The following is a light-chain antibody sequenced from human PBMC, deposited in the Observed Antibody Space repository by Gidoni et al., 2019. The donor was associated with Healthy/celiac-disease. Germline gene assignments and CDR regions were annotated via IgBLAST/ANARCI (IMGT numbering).Light chain of an antibody. V-gene: IGLV2-23*01. CDR2: EGS. CDR3: CSYAGSSTWV. J-gene: IGLJ3*02. Sequence: QSALTQPASVSGSPGQSITISCTGTSSDVGSYNLVSWYQQHPGKAPKLMIYEGSKRPSGVSNRFSGSTSGNTASLTISGLQAEDDADYYCCSYAGSSTWVFGGGTKLTVL. CDR1: SSDVGSYNL.